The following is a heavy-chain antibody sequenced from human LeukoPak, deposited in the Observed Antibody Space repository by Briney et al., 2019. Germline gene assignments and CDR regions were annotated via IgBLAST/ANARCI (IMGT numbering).Heavy chain of an antibody. CDR1: GFTFSNYA. V-gene: IGHV3-30*04. J-gene: IGHJ4*02. CDR2: ISYDGSNK. D-gene: IGHD3-22*01. CDR3: ARDREYYDSSGLIGY. Sequence: GGVLRLSCAASGFTFSNYAMHWVRKAPGKGLEWVAVISYDGSNKYYADSVKGRFTISRDNSKNTLYLQMNSLRAEDTAVYYCARDREYYDSSGLIGYWGQGTLVTVSS.